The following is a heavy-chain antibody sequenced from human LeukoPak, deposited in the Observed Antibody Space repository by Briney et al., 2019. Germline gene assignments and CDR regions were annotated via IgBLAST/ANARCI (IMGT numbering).Heavy chain of an antibody. CDR2: ISYDGSKK. J-gene: IGHJ6*02. D-gene: IGHD5-12*01. Sequence: GGSLRLSCAASGFTFSSYAMHWVRQAPGKGLEWVAVISYDGSKKYYADAVKGRFTISRDNSKNTLYLQMNSLRAEDTAVYYCARERAATSGMDVWGQGTTVTVSS. V-gene: IGHV3-30-3*01. CDR1: GFTFSSYA. CDR3: ARERAATSGMDV.